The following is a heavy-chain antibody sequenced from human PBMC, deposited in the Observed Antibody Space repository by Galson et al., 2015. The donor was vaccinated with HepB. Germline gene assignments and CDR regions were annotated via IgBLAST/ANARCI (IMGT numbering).Heavy chain of an antibody. V-gene: IGHV3-23*01. CDR2: IIGSGVST. CDR1: GFTFSTYA. D-gene: IGHD4-23*01. CDR3: AKDRVPRGGNLDS. Sequence: SLRLYCAASGFTFSTYAMTWVRQAPGKGLEWVSAIIGSGVSTYYADSVKGRFTIYRNNSKNMLYLQMNSLRAEDTALYYCAKDRVPRGGNLDSWGQGTLVTVSS. J-gene: IGHJ4*02.